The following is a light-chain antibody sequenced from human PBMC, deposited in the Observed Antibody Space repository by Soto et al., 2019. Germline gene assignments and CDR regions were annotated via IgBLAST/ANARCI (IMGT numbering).Light chain of an antibody. J-gene: IGKJ1*01. V-gene: IGKV3-15*01. Sequence: EIVMTQSPATLAVSPGDTATLSCRASQSLGGNLAWYQQKPGQAPRLLIFRASSRDTGVPARFSASASGTEFTLTISGLQSDDCAVYYCQQYNNWPPWTFGPGTKVEIK. CDR1: QSLGGN. CDR2: RAS. CDR3: QQYNNWPPWT.